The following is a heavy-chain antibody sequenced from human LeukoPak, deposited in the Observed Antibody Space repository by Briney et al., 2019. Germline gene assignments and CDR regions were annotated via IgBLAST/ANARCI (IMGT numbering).Heavy chain of an antibody. CDR1: GYTFTGYF. Sequence: SVKVSCKASGYTFTGYFMHWVRQAPGQGLEWMGRIIPILGIANYAQKFQGRVTITADKSTSTAYMELSSLRSEDTAVYYCARSDGDSSGSELDYWGQGTLVTVSS. D-gene: IGHD5-12*01. CDR3: ARSDGDSSGSELDY. V-gene: IGHV1-69*02. CDR2: IIPILGIA. J-gene: IGHJ4*02.